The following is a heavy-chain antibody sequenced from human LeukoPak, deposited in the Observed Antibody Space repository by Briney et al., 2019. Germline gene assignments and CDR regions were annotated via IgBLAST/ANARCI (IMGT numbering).Heavy chain of an antibody. CDR1: GYTLTGYY. Sequence: ASVKVSFKASGYTLTGYYMHWVRQAPGQRLEWVGWINPNSGGTNYAQKVQGRVTMTRDTSISTAYMELSRLRSDDTAVYYCAREGAAHSSTGPSSDYWGQGTLVTVSS. CDR3: AREGAAHSSTGPSSDY. V-gene: IGHV1-2*02. D-gene: IGHD6-13*01. CDR2: INPNSGGT. J-gene: IGHJ4*02.